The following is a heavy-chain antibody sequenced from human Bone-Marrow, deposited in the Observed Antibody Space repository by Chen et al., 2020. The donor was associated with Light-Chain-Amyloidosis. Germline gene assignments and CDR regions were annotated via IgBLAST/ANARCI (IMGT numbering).Heavy chain of an antibody. D-gene: IGHD3-22*01. V-gene: IGHV3-13*01. CDR2: IGTAGDT. Sequence: EVQLVESGGGLVQPGGSPRLSCAASGFTFSSYDMHWVRQATGKGLEWVSAIGTAGDTYYPGSVKGRFTISRENAKNSLYLQMNSLRAGDTAVYYCARGGPSDSSGYYYAFDIWGQGTMVTVSS. CDR3: ARGGPSDSSGYYYAFDI. CDR1: GFTFSSYD. J-gene: IGHJ3*02.